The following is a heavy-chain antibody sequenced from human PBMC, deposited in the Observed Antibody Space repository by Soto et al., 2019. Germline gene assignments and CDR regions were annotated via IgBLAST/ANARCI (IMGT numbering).Heavy chain of an antibody. Sequence: GASVKVSCKASGGTFSSYAISWVRQAPGQGLEWMGGIIPIFGTANYAQKFQGRVTITADTSTSTAYMELRSLRSDDTAIYYCTREGSAPYYYYGMDAWGQGTTVTVSS. J-gene: IGHJ6*02. V-gene: IGHV1-69*06. CDR3: TREGSAPYYYYGMDA. CDR1: GGTFSSYA. D-gene: IGHD3-10*01. CDR2: IIPIFGTA.